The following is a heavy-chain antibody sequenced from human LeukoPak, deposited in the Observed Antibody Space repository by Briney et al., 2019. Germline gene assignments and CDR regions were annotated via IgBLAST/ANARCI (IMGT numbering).Heavy chain of an antibody. J-gene: IGHJ3*02. V-gene: IGHV5-51*01. CDR3: ARHSPYSSGSDAFDI. CDR2: IYPGDSDT. D-gene: IGHD6-19*01. CDR1: GYSFPSYW. Sequence: GESLKISCKSSGYSFPSYWIGWVRQMPGKGLEWMGIIYPGDSDTRYSPSFQGQVTISADKSISTAYLQWSSLKASDTAMYYCARHSPYSSGSDAFDIWGQGTMVTVSS.